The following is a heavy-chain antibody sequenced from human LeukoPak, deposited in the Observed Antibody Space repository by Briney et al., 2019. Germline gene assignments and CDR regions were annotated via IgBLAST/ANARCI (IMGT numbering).Heavy chain of an antibody. D-gene: IGHD6-13*01. J-gene: IGHJ6*02. Sequence: GGSLRLSCAASGFTFSSYEMNWVRQAPGKGLEWVSYISSSGSTIYYADSVKGRFTISRDNSKNTLYLQMNSLRAEDTAVYYCAKVRFSSRLYYYYYYALDLWGQGTTVTVSS. V-gene: IGHV3-48*03. CDR1: GFTFSSYE. CDR2: ISSSGSTI. CDR3: AKVRFSSRLYYYYYYALDL.